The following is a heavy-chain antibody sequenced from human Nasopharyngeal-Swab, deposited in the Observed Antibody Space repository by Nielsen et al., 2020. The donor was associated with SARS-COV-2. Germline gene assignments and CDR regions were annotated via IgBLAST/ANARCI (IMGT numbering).Heavy chain of an antibody. CDR2: FDPEDGET. CDR1: GYTLTELS. D-gene: IGHD3-10*01. V-gene: IGHV1-24*01. J-gene: IGHJ4*02. CDR3: ATVYAYYYGSGSYYLDY. Sequence: ASVKVSCKVSGYTLTELSMHWVRQAPGQGLEWMGGFDPEDGETIYAQKFQGRVTMTEDTSTDTAYMELSSLRSEDTAVYYCATVYAYYYGSGSYYLDYWGQGTLVTVSS.